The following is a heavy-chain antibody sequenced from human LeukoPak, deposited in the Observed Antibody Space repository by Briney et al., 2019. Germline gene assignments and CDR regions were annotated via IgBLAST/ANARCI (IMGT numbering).Heavy chain of an antibody. J-gene: IGHJ4*02. Sequence: PGGSLRLSCAASGFTFSSYSMNWVRQAPGKGLEWVSSISSSSSYIYYADSVKGRFTISRDNAKNSLYLQMNSLRAEDTAVYYCAKGGSPSCYSSSGYWGQGTLVTVSS. D-gene: IGHD2-2*01. CDR3: AKGGSPSCYSSSGY. CDR1: GFTFSSYS. CDR2: ISSSSSYI. V-gene: IGHV3-21*04.